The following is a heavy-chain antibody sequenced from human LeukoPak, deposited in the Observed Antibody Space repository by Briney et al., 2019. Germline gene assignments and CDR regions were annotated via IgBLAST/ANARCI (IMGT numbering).Heavy chain of an antibody. CDR1: GFAFSSYW. J-gene: IGHJ4*02. Sequence: GGSLRLSCAASGFAFSSYWMSWVRQAPGKGLEWVANIKQDGGEKYYADSVKGRFTISRDNAKNSLFLQMNSLRVEDTAVYYCARLGGSYYTYWGQGTLVTVSS. CDR2: IKQDGGEK. D-gene: IGHD1-26*01. V-gene: IGHV3-7*01. CDR3: ARLGGSYYTY.